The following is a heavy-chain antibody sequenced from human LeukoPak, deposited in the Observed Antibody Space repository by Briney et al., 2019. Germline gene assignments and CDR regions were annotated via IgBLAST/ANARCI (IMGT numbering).Heavy chain of an antibody. D-gene: IGHD3-16*02. CDR1: GYTFTSYY. J-gene: IGHJ4*02. Sequence: ASVKVSCKASGYTFTSYYMHWVRQAPGQGLEWMEIINPSGGSTSYAQKFQGRVTMTRDTSTSTVYMELSSLRSEDTAVYYCARGMSMITFGGVIAPDFDYWGQGTLVTVSS. V-gene: IGHV1-46*01. CDR2: INPSGGST. CDR3: ARGMSMITFGGVIAPDFDY.